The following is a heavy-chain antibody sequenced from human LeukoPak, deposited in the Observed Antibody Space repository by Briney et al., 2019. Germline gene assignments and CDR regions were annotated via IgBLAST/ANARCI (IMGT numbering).Heavy chain of an antibody. CDR3: ARDPGRGYYYVPYFDY. CDR1: GFTFSDYY. J-gene: IGHJ4*02. V-gene: IGHV3-11*01. D-gene: IGHD3-22*01. CDR2: ISSSGSTI. Sequence: GSLRLSCAASGFTFSDYYMSWIRQAPGKGLEWVSYISSSGSTIYYADSVKGRFTISRDNAKNSLYLQMNSLRAEDTAVYYCARDPGRGYYYVPYFDYWGQGTLVTVSS.